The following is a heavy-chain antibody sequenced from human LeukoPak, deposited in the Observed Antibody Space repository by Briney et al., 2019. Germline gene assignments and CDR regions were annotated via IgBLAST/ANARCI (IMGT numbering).Heavy chain of an antibody. D-gene: IGHD3-10*01. V-gene: IGHV1-18*01. Sequence: RASVKVSCKASGYTFTSYGISWVRQAPGQGLEWMGWISAYNGNTNYAQKLQGRVTMTRNTSISTAYMELSSLRSEDTAVYYCARGHRRGYYYGSGKGYYYMDVWGKGTTVTISS. CDR3: ARGHRRGYYYGSGKGYYYMDV. CDR2: ISAYNGNT. CDR1: GYTFTSYG. J-gene: IGHJ6*03.